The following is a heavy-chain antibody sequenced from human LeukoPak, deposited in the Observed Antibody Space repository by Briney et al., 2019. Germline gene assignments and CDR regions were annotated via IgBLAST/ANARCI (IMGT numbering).Heavy chain of an antibody. CDR1: GFSFSNYW. CDR2: IKTDGSET. V-gene: IGHV3-7*03. Sequence: PGGSLRLSCAASGFSFSNYWMGWVRQAPGKGLACVANIKTDGSETYYVDSVKGRFTISRDNAKNTLYLQMNSLRAEDTAVYYCAKDHSSSFPDYWGQGTLVTVSS. CDR3: AKDHSSSFPDY. J-gene: IGHJ4*02. D-gene: IGHD6-13*01.